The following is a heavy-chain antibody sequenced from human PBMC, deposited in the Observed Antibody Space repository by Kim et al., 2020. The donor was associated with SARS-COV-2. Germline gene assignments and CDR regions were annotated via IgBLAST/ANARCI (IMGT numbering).Heavy chain of an antibody. D-gene: IGHD4-4*01. CDR1: GGSISSYY. CDR3: ARDSVSVTPLTWYYYGMDV. J-gene: IGHJ6*02. CDR2: IYYSGST. Sequence: SETLSLTCTVSGGSISSYYWSWIRQPPGKGLEWIGYIYYSGSTNYNPSLKSRVTISVDTSKNQFSLKLSSVTAADTAVYYCARDSVSVTPLTWYYYGMDVWGQGTTITVSS. V-gene: IGHV4-59*01.